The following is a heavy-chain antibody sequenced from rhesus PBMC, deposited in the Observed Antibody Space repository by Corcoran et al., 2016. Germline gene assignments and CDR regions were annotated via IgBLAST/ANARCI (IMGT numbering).Heavy chain of an antibody. J-gene: IGHJ4*01. D-gene: IGHD3-3*01. Sequence: QVQLQESGPGLVKPSETLSLTCAVSGGSISSNYWSWIRQPPGKGLEWIGRISGSGGSTDYNPSLKSRVTISTDTSKNQVALKLSSVTAADTAVYYCAREGTYNFWTGYPFDYWGQGVLVTVSS. V-gene: IGHV4-173*01. CDR2: ISGSGGST. CDR1: GGSISSNY. CDR3: AREGTYNFWTGYPFDY.